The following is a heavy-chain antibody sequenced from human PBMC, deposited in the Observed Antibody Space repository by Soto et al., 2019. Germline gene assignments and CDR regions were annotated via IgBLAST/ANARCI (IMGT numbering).Heavy chain of an antibody. CDR2: IYYSGST. Sequence: PSETLSLTCTVSGGSISSYYWSWIRQPPGKGLEWIGYIYYSGSTNYNPSLKSRVTISVDTSKNQFSLKLSSVTAADTAVYYCARDPAHYDILTGFHYYYGMDVWGQGTTVTVSS. V-gene: IGHV4-59*01. CDR1: GGSISSYY. J-gene: IGHJ6*02. CDR3: ARDPAHYDILTGFHYYYGMDV. D-gene: IGHD3-9*01.